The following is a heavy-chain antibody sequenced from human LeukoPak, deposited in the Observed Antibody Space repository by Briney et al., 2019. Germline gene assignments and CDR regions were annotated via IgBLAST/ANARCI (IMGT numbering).Heavy chain of an antibody. J-gene: IGHJ4*02. CDR2: ISDDGTKE. D-gene: IGHD3-16*02. CDR3: AKVEGYSAN. CDR1: GFTSIFYG. V-gene: IGHV3-30*18. Sequence: GGSLRLSCADSGFTSIFYGMHWVRQAPGKGLEWVAVISDDGTKEYYADSVKGRFTISRDNSKNTLYLQMNSLRAEDTAVYYCAKVEGYSANWGQGTLVTVSS.